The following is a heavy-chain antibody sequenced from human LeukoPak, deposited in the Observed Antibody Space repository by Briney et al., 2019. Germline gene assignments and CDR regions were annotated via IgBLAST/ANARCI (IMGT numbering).Heavy chain of an antibody. Sequence: GGSLRLSCSASGFTFRNYGIHWVRQAPGKGLVWVSRINSDGSSTNYADSVKGRFTISRDNAKNTLYLQMNSLRAEDTAVYYCARDLSEYGWFGELYYWGQGTLVTVSS. CDR1: GFTFRNYG. V-gene: IGHV3-74*01. D-gene: IGHD3-10*01. CDR2: INSDGSST. CDR3: ARDLSEYGWFGELYY. J-gene: IGHJ4*02.